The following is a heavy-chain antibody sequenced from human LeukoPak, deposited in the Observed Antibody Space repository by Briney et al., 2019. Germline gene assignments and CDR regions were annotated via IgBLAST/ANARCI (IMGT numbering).Heavy chain of an antibody. CDR3: TRDRARAEDD. D-gene: IGHD1-14*01. CDR1: LFTLSGHW. J-gene: IGHJ4*02. V-gene: IGHV3-7*01. CDR2: IYQGGGDQ. Sequence: GGALRLSCVASLFTLSGHWRGGVRPAPGKGGACVAHIYQGGGDQHNLDSVRGGFTSSKDNTNNLLYLQMNSLRGEDTAVYYCTRDRARAEDDWGQGTLVTVSS.